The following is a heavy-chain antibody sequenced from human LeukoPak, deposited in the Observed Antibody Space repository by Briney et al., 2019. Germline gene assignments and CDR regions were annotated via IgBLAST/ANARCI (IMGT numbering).Heavy chain of an antibody. CDR1: GGSFSGYY. CDR2: INHSGST. J-gene: IGHJ4*02. CDR3: ASGPTYYYDSSGYYFDY. Sequence: ASETLSLTCAVYGGSFSGYYWSWIRQPPGNGLEWIGEINHSGSTNYNPSLKSRVTISVDTSKNQFSLKLSSVTAADTAVYYCASGPTYYYDSSGYYFDYWGQGTLVTVSS. D-gene: IGHD3-22*01. V-gene: IGHV4-34*01.